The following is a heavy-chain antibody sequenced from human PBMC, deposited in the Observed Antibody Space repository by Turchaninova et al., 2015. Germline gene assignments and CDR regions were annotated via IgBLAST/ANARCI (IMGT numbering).Heavy chain of an antibody. CDR2: GSGSGGST. CDR3: AKGRDYIVGRTFDH. V-gene: IGHV3-23*01. D-gene: IGHD3-16*02. Sequence: EVQLLESGGGLVQPGGYLRLSCTASGFAFSDYAMNWVRQVPGKGLEWVSVGSGSGGSTYLTDSVKGRFTISRDNSKNTLYLQMNSLRAEDTAIYYCAKGRDYIVGRTFDHWGQGTVVNVSS. J-gene: IGHJ4*02. CDR1: GFAFSDYA.